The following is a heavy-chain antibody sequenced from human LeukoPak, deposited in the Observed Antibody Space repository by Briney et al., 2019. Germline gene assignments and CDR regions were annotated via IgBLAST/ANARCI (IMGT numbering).Heavy chain of an antibody. CDR2: INPNSGGT. CDR1: GYTFTGYY. Sequence: GASVKVSCKASGYTFTGYYIHWVRQAPGQGLEWMGWINPNSGGTNYAQKFQGRVTMTRDTSISTAYMELSRLRSDDTAVYYCARDLTYDSSGHDYWGQGTLVTVSS. J-gene: IGHJ4*02. V-gene: IGHV1-2*02. D-gene: IGHD3-22*01. CDR3: ARDLTYDSSGHDY.